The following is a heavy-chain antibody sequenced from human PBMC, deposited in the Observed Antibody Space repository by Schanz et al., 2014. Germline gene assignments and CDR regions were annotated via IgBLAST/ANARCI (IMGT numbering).Heavy chain of an antibody. V-gene: IGHV3-33*01. CDR3: ARGPIPIQGVPMDF. D-gene: IGHD3-10*01. Sequence: QVQLVESGGGVVQPGRSLRLSCATSGLNFDYYGMNWVRQAPGKGLEWVANIGYDGSEKYYVDSVKGRFTISRDNSKDTLYLQISGLTPEDTAVYDCARGPIPIQGVPMDFWGQGTLVTVSS. CDR1: GLNFDYYG. J-gene: IGHJ4*02. CDR2: IGYDGSEK.